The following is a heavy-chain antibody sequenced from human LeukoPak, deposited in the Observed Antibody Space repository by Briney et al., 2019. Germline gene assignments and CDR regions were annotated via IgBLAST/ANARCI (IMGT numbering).Heavy chain of an antibody. V-gene: IGHV3-30-3*01. CDR2: ISYDGSNK. CDR1: GFTFSSYA. CDR3: ARGGGNSMTPFDY. J-gene: IGHJ4*02. D-gene: IGHD4-23*01. Sequence: PGGSPRLSCAASGFTFSSYAMHWVRQAPGKGLEWVAVISYDGSNKYYADSVKGRFTISRDNSKNTLYLQMNSLRAEDTAVYYCARGGGNSMTPFDYWGQGTLVTVSS.